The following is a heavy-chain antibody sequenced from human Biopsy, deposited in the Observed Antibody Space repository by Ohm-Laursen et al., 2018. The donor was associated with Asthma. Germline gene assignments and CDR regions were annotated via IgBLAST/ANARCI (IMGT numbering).Heavy chain of an antibody. J-gene: IGHJ6*02. Sequence: GASVSASCPASGSTVPRYAINCVRQAPGQGLEWMGGIIPILGTANHAQRFQGRVTITADESTSTAYMELSSLRSEDTSVYYCARHPYVDGSDNYYYRGNDYYLGMDVWGQGTTVTVSS. CDR1: GSTVPRYA. V-gene: IGHV1-69*13. CDR3: ARHPYVDGSDNYYYRGNDYYLGMDV. CDR2: IIPILGTA. D-gene: IGHD3-10*01.